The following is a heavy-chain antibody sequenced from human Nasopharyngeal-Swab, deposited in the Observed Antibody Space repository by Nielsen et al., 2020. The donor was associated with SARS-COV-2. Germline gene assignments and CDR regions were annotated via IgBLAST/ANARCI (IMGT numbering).Heavy chain of an antibody. CDR3: ARGLTDIVVVPAASYYFDY. V-gene: IGHV4-59*01. CDR1: GGSISSYY. CDR2: IYYSGRT. D-gene: IGHD2-2*01. Sequence: SETLSPTCTVPGGSISSYYWSWIRQPPGKGLEWIGYIYYSGRTNYNPSPKRRVTISVDTSKNKFSLKLSSVTAADTAVYYCARGLTDIVVVPAASYYFDYWGQGTLVTVSS. J-gene: IGHJ4*02.